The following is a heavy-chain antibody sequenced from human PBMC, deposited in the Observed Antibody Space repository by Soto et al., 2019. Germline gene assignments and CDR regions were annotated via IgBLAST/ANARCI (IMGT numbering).Heavy chain of an antibody. CDR3: AGTPDNVLVPAADIGIWYYYGMDV. D-gene: IGHD2-2*01. Sequence: GGSLRLSCAASGFTVSSNYMSWVRQAPGKGLEWVSVIYSGGSTYYADSVKGRFTISRDNSKNTLYLQMNSLRAEDTAVYYCAGTPDNVLVPAADIGIWYYYGMDVWGQGTTVTVSS. V-gene: IGHV3-66*01. J-gene: IGHJ6*02. CDR1: GFTVSSNY. CDR2: IYSGGST.